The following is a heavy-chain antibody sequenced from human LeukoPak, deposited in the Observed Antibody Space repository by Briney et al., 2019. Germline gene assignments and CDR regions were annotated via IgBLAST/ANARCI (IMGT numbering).Heavy chain of an antibody. D-gene: IGHD3-22*01. CDR3: ARARYYDSSGYPGPDY. J-gene: IGHJ4*02. Sequence: PSETLSLTCTVSGGSISPYYWSWIRQPPGKGLEWIGYIYYSGITNYNPSLKSRLTISVDTSKNQFSLKLNSVTAADTALYYCARARYYDSSGYPGPDYWGQGTLVTVSS. V-gene: IGHV4-59*01. CDR2: IYYSGIT. CDR1: GGSISPYY.